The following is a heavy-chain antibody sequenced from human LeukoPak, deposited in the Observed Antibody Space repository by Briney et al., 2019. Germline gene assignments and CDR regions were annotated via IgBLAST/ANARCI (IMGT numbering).Heavy chain of an antibody. V-gene: IGHV3-9*01. CDR1: GFTFDDYA. D-gene: IGHD1-26*01. J-gene: IGHJ4*02. CDR3: AKTHSGSYYSFDY. Sequence: PGRSLRLSCAASGFTFDDYAMHWVRQAPGKGLEWVSGISWNSGSIGYADSVKGRFTISRDNAKNSLYLQMNSLRAEATDLYYCAKTHSGSYYSFDYWGQGTLVTVSS. CDR2: ISWNSGSI.